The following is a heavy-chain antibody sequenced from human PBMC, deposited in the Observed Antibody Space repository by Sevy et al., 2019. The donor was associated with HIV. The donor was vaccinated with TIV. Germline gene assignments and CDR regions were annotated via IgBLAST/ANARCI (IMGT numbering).Heavy chain of an antibody. V-gene: IGHV3-11*01. J-gene: IGHJ6*03. Sequence: GSLRLSCAASGFTFSDYYMSWIRQTPGKGLEWLSYISNSGRAIYYADSVKGRFTISRDNAKNSLYLQIDSLRAEDTAVYYCVRARGYGGNIYYYYTDVWGKGTTVTVSS. CDR2: ISNSGRAI. CDR3: VRARGYGGNIYYYYTDV. CDR1: GFTFSDYY. D-gene: IGHD4-17*01.